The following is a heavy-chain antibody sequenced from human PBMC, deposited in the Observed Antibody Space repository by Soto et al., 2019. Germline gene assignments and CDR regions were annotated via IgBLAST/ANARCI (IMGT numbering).Heavy chain of an antibody. CDR2: ISSSSSYI. V-gene: IGHV3-21*01. CDR3: ARDRGGYYGSGSMDV. CDR1: GFTFSSYS. D-gene: IGHD3-10*01. J-gene: IGHJ6*02. Sequence: EVQLVESGGGLVKPGGSLRLSCAASGFTFSSYSMNWVRQAPGKGLEWVSSISSSSSYIYYADSVKGRFTISRDNAKNSLYLQMNGLRAEDTAVYYCARDRGGYYGSGSMDVWGQGTTVTVSS.